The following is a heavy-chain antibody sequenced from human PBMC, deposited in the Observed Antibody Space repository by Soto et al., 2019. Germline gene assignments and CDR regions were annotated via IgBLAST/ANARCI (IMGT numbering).Heavy chain of an antibody. CDR1: GFTFSDFG. D-gene: IGHD3-22*01. CDR3: AKTATYFDDYHNTGYSSEDY. Sequence: GGSLRLSCKVSGFTFSDFGLHWVRQTPGEGLEWVAIISYDGSKKFYGDSVKGRFTISRDNSKNTLYLQMNSLRAEDTAVYYCAKTATYFDDYHNTGYSSEDYWGQGALVTVSS. V-gene: IGHV3-30*18. CDR2: ISYDGSKK. J-gene: IGHJ4*01.